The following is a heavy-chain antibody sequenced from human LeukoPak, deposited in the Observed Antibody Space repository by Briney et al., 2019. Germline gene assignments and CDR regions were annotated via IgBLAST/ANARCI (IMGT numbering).Heavy chain of an antibody. CDR2: IIPIFGTA. D-gene: IGHD3-22*01. CDR3: ARVGYYDSSGYSY. CDR1: GGTFSSYA. Sequence: SVKVSCKASGGTFSSYAISWVRQAPGQGLEWMGRIIPIFGTANYAQKFQGRVTITTDESTSTAYMELSSLRSEDTAVYYCARVGYYDSSGYSYWGQGTLVTVSS. J-gene: IGHJ4*02. V-gene: IGHV1-69*05.